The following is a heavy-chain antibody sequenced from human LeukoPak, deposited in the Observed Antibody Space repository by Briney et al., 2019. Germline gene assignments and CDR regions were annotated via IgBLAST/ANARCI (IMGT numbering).Heavy chain of an antibody. CDR3: ARDRITIFGVVIISHDAFDI. CDR2: INPNSGGT. Sequence: GASVKVSCKASGYTFTGYYMHWVRQAPGQGLEWMGWINPNSGGTNYAQKFQGRVTMTRDTSISTAYMELSRLRSDDTAVYYCARDRITIFGVVIISHDAFDIWGQGTMVTVSS. J-gene: IGHJ3*02. D-gene: IGHD3-3*01. CDR1: GYTFTGYY. V-gene: IGHV1-2*02.